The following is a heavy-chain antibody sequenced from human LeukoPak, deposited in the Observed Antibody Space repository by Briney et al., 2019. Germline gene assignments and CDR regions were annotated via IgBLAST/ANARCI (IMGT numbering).Heavy chain of an antibody. J-gene: IGHJ5*02. D-gene: IGHD3-22*01. CDR3: ARTPYDSRGYHPYNWFDP. CDR2: ISAYNGNT. CDR1: GYTFTSYG. V-gene: IGHV1-18*01. Sequence: ASVKVSCKASGYTFTSYGISWVRQAPGQGLEWMGWISAYNGNTNYAQKLQGRVTMTTDTSTSTAYMELRSLRSDDTAVYYCARTPYDSRGYHPYNWFDPWGQGTLVTVSS.